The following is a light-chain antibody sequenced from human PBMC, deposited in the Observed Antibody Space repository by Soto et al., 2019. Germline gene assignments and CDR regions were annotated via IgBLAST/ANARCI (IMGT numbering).Light chain of an antibody. Sequence: AIQMTQSPSSLSASVGDRVTITCRPDQDIGNDLGWYQQKPGEAPKLLIFAVSILQSGVPSRFSGSRSGTDFTLTISSLQPEDSATYYCLQDYNYPCTFGQGTKLEI. V-gene: IGKV1-6*01. J-gene: IGKJ2*02. CDR2: AVS. CDR3: LQDYNYPCT. CDR1: QDIGND.